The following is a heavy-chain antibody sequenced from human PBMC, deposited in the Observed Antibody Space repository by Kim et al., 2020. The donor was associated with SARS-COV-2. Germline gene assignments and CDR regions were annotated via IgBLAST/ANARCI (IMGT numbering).Heavy chain of an antibody. D-gene: IGHD3-10*01. Sequence: DSVKGRFTHSRDNSKNTLYLQMNSLRVEDTSVYYCARAYEGDSGSYMGYWGQGTLVTVSS. CDR3: ARAYEGDSGSYMGY. V-gene: IGHV3-30*01. J-gene: IGHJ4*02.